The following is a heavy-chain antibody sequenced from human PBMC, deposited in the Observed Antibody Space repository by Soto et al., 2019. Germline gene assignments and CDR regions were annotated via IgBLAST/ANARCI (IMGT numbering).Heavy chain of an antibody. CDR2: ISGNGGST. J-gene: IGHJ5*02. D-gene: IGHD6-13*01. V-gene: IGHV3-23*01. CDR1: GFTFSSYA. Sequence: GGSLRLSCAASGFTFSSYAMTWVRQAPGKGLEWVSAISGNGGSTYYADSVKGRFTISRDNSKNTLYLQMNSLRAEDTAVYYCAKVSSSWYSWFDPWGQGTLVTVSS. CDR3: AKVSSSWYSWFDP.